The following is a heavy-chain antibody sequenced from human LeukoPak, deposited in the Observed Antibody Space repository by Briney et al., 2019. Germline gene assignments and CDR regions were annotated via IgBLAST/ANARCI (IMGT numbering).Heavy chain of an antibody. CDR3: ARVYYSRFDP. D-gene: IGHD3-10*01. Sequence: SETLSLTCSVSGGSISSYYWTWIRQPAGKGLEWIGHIYTTGTTNYNPSVESRVTMSTDTSKNQFSLRLTSDTAADTAVYYCARVYYSRFDPWGQGTLVTVSS. CDR1: GGSISSYY. J-gene: IGHJ5*02. CDR2: IYTTGTT. V-gene: IGHV4-4*07.